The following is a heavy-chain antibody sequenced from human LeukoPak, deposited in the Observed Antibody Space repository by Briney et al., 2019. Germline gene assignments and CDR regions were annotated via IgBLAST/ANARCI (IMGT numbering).Heavy chain of an antibody. Sequence: SETLSLTCTVSGGSISSSSYYWGWIRQPPGKGLEWIGSIYYSGSTNYNPSLKSRVTISVDTSKNQFSLKLSSVTAADTAVYYCARGLGRGEWRHGFFDYWGQGTLVTVSS. J-gene: IGHJ4*02. CDR3: ARGLGRGEWRHGFFDY. V-gene: IGHV4-39*07. CDR1: GGSISSSSYY. D-gene: IGHD3-3*01. CDR2: IYYSGST.